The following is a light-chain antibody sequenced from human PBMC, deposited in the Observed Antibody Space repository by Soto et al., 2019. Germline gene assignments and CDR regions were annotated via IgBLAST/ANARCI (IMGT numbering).Light chain of an antibody. CDR1: SSNIGAGYD. Sequence: QSVLTQPPSVSGAPGQRVTISCTGSSSNIGAGYDVHWYQQLPGTAPKLLIYGNSNRPSGVPDRFSGSKSGTSASLAITGLQAEDEADYYCQSYDSSLSALVFGGGTKLTAL. CDR3: QSYDSSLSALV. CDR2: GNS. J-gene: IGLJ2*01. V-gene: IGLV1-40*01.